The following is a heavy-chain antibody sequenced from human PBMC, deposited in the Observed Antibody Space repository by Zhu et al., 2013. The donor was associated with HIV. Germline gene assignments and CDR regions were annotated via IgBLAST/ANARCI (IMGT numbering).Heavy chain of an antibody. CDR3: AAPRPKEVVVRY. V-gene: IGHV1-58*01. CDR1: GFTFTSSA. CDR2: IVVGSGNT. D-gene: IGHD3-22*01. Sequence: QMQLVQSGPEVKKPGTSVKVSCKASGFTFTSSAVQWVRQARGQRLEWIGWIVVGSGNTNYAQKFQERVTITRDMSTSTAYMELSSLRSEDTAVYYCAAPRPKEVVVRYWGRGTLVTVSS. J-gene: IGHJ4*02.